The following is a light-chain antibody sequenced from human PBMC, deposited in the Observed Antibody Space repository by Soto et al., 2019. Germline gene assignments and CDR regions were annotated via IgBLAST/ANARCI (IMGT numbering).Light chain of an antibody. Sequence: EIVLTQSPATLSLSPGERATLSCRASQSVSSYLAWYQQRPGQAPRLLIYDASNRATGIPARFSGSGSGTDFTLTISSLEPEDFAVYYCQQRSYWPLTFGGGTRWRSN. V-gene: IGKV3-11*01. CDR3: QQRSYWPLT. CDR2: DAS. CDR1: QSVSSY. J-gene: IGKJ4*01.